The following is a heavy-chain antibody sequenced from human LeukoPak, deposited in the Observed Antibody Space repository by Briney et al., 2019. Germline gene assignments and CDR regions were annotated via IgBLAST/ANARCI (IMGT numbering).Heavy chain of an antibody. CDR2: ITPNADRT. CDR3: AIVHGYYDGSGYWVQ. CDR1: GFTFGSYG. D-gene: IGHD3-22*01. V-gene: IGHV3-23*01. Sequence: GGSLRLSCAASGFTFGSYGMSWVRQAPGKGLEWVSFITPNADRTSYADSVEGRFTISRDNPRNTLYMQMNSLRDEDTALYYCAIVHGYYDGSGYWVQWGQGTLGTVSS. J-gene: IGHJ1*01.